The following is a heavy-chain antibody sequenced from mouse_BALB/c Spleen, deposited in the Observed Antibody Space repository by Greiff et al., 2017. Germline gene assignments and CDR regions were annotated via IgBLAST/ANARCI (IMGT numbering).Heavy chain of an antibody. V-gene: IGHV14-1*02. Sequence: VQLQQSGAELVRPGALVKLSCKASGFNIKDYYMHWVKQRPEQGLEWIGWIDPENGNTIYDPKFQGKASITADTSSNTAYLQLSSLTSEDTAVYYCARWVYDGRRFAYWGQGTLVTVSA. CDR2: IDPENGNT. CDR3: ARWVYDGRRFAY. CDR1: GFNIKDYY. J-gene: IGHJ3*01. D-gene: IGHD1-2*01.